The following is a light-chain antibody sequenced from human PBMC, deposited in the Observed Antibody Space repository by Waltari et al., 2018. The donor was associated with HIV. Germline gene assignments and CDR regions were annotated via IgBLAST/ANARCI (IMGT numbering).Light chain of an antibody. Sequence: SYVLTQAPSVSVAPGQPATVSCGTIGRNSVQWYRQKPGRAPLLVVSDDVDRCSGIPARWSGAWSGARAALAISGAEAGDEADCYCQVWDRDDGEAVFGGGTTVIVL. J-gene: IGLJ2*01. V-gene: IGLV3-21*02. CDR2: DDV. CDR3: QVWDRDDGEAV. CDR1: TIGRNS.